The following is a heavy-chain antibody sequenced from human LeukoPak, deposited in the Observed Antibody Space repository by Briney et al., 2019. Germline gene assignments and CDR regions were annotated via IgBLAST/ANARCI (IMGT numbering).Heavy chain of an antibody. V-gene: IGHV3-23*01. J-gene: IGHJ4*02. D-gene: IGHD6-13*01. CDR2: LSGTGGST. CDR1: GFTFSNYA. Sequence: GGSLRLSCAASGFTFSNYAMSWVRQAPGKGLEWVSTLSGTGGSTYYADSVKGRFTISRDNSKNTLYLQVSSLRAEDTAVYYCARDTSSWYTMGYYFDYWGQGTLVTVSS. CDR3: ARDTSSWYTMGYYFDY.